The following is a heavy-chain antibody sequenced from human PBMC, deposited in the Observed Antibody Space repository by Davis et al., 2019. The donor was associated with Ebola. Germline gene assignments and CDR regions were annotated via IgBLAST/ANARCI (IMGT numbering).Heavy chain of an antibody. J-gene: IGHJ6*02. CDR1: GYSFSSYW. CDR3: TRHPTSISNPYFVDV. D-gene: IGHD2/OR15-2a*01. Sequence: GGSLRLSCHGSGYSFSSYWIGWVRQMPGKGLEWVGIIYPGDFDTRYSPSFRGQVTISVDKSSNTAFLRWNSLKASDTAIYFCTRHPTSISNPYFVDVWGQGTTVTVSS. CDR2: IYPGDFDT. V-gene: IGHV5-51*01.